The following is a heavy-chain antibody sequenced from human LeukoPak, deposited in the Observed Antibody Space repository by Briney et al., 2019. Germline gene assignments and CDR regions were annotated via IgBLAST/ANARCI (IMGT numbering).Heavy chain of an antibody. Sequence: GGSLRLSCAVSGFSVTNNYMSWVRQAPGKGLEWVSSIGSDGKTHYSESVKGRFAISRDNSKSMLFLQLNSLRAEDTAVYYCAKEGYRYGYAIDYWGQGTLVTVSS. J-gene: IGHJ4*02. V-gene: IGHV3-53*01. D-gene: IGHD5-18*01. CDR3: AKEGYRYGYAIDY. CDR1: GFSVTNNY. CDR2: IGSDGKT.